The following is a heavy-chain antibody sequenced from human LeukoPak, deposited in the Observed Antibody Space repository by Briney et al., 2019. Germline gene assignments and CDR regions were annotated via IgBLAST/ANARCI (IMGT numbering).Heavy chain of an antibody. CDR2: IGGRGGST. D-gene: IGHD3-16*01. CDR3: GKEGGA. V-gene: IGHV3-23*01. CDR1: GFTFSSFT. Sequence: GGSLRLSCAASGFTFSSFTMTWVRQAPGKGLEWVSAIGGRGGSTYYADSLEGRSTIARDNSKDMVYLQMNSLKVEDTAIYYCGKEGGAWGQGTKVTVSS. J-gene: IGHJ5*02.